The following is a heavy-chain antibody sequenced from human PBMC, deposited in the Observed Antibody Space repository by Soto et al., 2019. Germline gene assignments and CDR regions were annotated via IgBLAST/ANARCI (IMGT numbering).Heavy chain of an antibody. Sequence: PGGSLRLSCAASGFTFSSYSFNWVRQAPGKGLEWVSSISSSSNYIYYADLVKGRFTISRDNAKNSLYLQMNSLRAEDTAVYYCARGKYYYGSGSRRDYYGMDVWGQGTTVTVS. CDR1: GFTFSSYS. CDR3: ARGKYYYGSGSRRDYYGMDV. D-gene: IGHD3-10*01. V-gene: IGHV3-21*01. CDR2: ISSSSNYI. J-gene: IGHJ6*02.